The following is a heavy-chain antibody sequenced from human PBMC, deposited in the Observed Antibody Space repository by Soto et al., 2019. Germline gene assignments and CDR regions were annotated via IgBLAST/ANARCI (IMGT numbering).Heavy chain of an antibody. Sequence: ASVKVSCKASGYTFTGYYMHWVRQAPGQGLEWMGWTNPNSGGTNYAQKLQGRVTMTRDTSISTAYMELSRLRSDDTAVYYCARMSIAARQDWFDPWGQGTLVTAPQ. CDR1: GYTFTGYY. D-gene: IGHD6-6*01. CDR3: ARMSIAARQDWFDP. V-gene: IGHV1-2*02. J-gene: IGHJ5*02. CDR2: TNPNSGGT.